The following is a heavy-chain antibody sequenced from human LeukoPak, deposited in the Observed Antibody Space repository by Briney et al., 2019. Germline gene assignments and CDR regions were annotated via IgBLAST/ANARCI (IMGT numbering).Heavy chain of an antibody. V-gene: IGHV1-46*01. CDR3: ARARLTSYYYDSSGYDFFDY. CDR2: INPSGGST. J-gene: IGHJ4*02. D-gene: IGHD3-22*01. CDR1: GYTFTSYY. Sequence: VASVKVSCKASGYTFTSYYMHWVRQAPGQGLEWMGIINPSGGSTSYAQKFQGRVTMTRDTSTSTVYMELSSLRSEDTAVYYCARARLTSYYYDSSGYDFFDYWGQGTLVTVSS.